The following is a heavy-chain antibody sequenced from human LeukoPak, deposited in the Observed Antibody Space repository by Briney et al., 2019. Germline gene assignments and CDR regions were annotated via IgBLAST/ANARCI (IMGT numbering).Heavy chain of an antibody. V-gene: IGHV3-30*18. CDR3: AKDRIAVVITTVDY. CDR2: ISYDGSNK. CDR1: GFTFSSYG. Sequence: GGSLRLSCAASGFTFSSYGMHWVRQAPGKGLEWVAVISYDGSNKYYADSVKGRFTISRDNSKNTLYLQMNSLRAEDTAVYYCAKDRIAVVITTVDYWGQGTLVTVSS. J-gene: IGHJ4*02. D-gene: IGHD3-22*01.